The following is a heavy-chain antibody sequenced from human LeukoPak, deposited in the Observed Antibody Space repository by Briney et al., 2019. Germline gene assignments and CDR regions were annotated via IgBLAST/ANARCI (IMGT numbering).Heavy chain of an antibody. Sequence: ASVKVSCKASGYTFTGYYMHWVRQAPGQGLEGMGRINPNRCGTNYAQKFQGRVTMTRHTSISTAYMELSRLRSDDTAVYYCARGRLLARWLANNWFDPWGQGTLVTVSS. D-gene: IGHD6-19*01. V-gene: IGHV1-2*06. J-gene: IGHJ5*02. CDR1: GYTFTGYY. CDR2: INPNRCGT. CDR3: ARGRLLARWLANNWFDP.